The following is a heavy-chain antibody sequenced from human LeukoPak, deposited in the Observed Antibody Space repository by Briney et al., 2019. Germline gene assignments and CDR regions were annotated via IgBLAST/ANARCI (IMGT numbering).Heavy chain of an antibody. CDR2: ISYDGSNK. V-gene: IGHV3-30*18. CDR1: GFTFSYYW. J-gene: IGHJ4*02. D-gene: IGHD4-23*01. CDR3: AKRSRPTVVTPSSFDY. Sequence: GGSLRLSCTASGFTFSYYWMSWVRQAPGKGLEWVAAISYDGSNKYYADSVKGRFTISRDNSKNTLYLQMNSLRVEDTAVYYCAKRSRPTVVTPSSFDYWGQGTQVTVSS.